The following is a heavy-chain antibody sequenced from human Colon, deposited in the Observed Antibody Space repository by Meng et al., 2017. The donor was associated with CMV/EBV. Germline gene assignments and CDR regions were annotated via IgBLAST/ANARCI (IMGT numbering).Heavy chain of an antibody. J-gene: IGHJ4*02. CDR2: VYHTGSI. Sequence: IINNNWWSWVHQPPGEGLEWIGDVYHTGSINYNPSLQSRVTISVDTSNNQFSLKLRSVTAADTAVYYCARSARYYDILTGSYYFDYWGQGSLVTVSS. CDR1: IINNNW. D-gene: IGHD3-9*01. CDR3: ARSARYYDILTGSYYFDY. V-gene: IGHV4-4*02.